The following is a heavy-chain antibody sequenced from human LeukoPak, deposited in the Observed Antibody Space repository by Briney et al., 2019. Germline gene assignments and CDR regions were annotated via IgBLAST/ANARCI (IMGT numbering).Heavy chain of an antibody. CDR1: GFTFSSYS. D-gene: IGHD4-17*01. J-gene: IGHJ4*02. CDR2: ISSDGSST. Sequence: QPGGSLRLSCAASGFTFSSYSMDWVRQAPGKGLVWVSRISSDGSSTHYADSVKGRFAISRDNAKNTLYLQMNSLRAEDTAVYYCVYGDSLEYWGQGTLVTVSS. V-gene: IGHV3-74*01. CDR3: VYGDSLEY.